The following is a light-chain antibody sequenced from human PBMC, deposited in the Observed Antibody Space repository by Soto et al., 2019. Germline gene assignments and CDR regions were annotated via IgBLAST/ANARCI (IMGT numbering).Light chain of an antibody. V-gene: IGLV1-40*01. CDR1: SSSIGAGYD. CDR2: GNS. Sequence: QSVLTQPPSVSGAPGQRVTISCTGSSSSIGAGYDVHWYQQLPGTAPKLLIYGNSNRPSGVPDRFSGSKSGTSASLAITGLQAEDEADYYCQSYDSSLSGSRVVFGGGTKLTVL. CDR3: QSYDSSLSGSRVV. J-gene: IGLJ2*01.